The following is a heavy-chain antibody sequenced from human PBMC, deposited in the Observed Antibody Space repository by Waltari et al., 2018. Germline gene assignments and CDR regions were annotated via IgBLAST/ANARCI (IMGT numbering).Heavy chain of an antibody. V-gene: IGHV3-74*01. CDR1: GFTFSSYW. D-gene: IGHD3-22*01. Sequence: EVQLVESGGGLVQPGGSLRLSCAASGFTFSSYWMHWVRQAPGKGMVWVARINRDGSSTSYADSVKGRFTITRDNAKNTLYLQMNSLRAEDTAVYYCAILVGVTGTFDIWGQGTMVTVSS. CDR2: INRDGSST. J-gene: IGHJ3*02. CDR3: AILVGVTGTFDI.